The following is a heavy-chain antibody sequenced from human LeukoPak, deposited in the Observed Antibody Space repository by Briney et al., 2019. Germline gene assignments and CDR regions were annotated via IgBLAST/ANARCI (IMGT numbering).Heavy chain of an antibody. CDR2: ISAYNGYT. Sequence: ASVKVSCKASGYTFSSYYVHWVRQAPGQGLEWMGWISAYNGYTNYAQKLQGRVTMTTDTSTSTAYMELRSLRSDDTAVYYCARPQNAYYYDSSGYFDYWGQGTLVTVSS. J-gene: IGHJ4*02. D-gene: IGHD3-22*01. CDR3: ARPQNAYYYDSSGYFDY. CDR1: GYTFSSYY. V-gene: IGHV1-18*04.